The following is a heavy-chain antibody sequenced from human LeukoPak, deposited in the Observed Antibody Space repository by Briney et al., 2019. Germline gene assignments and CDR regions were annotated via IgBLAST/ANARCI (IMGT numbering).Heavy chain of an antibody. J-gene: IGHJ5*02. V-gene: IGHV1-18*01. D-gene: IGHD6-13*01. CDR3: ARDLLRANIWQQLVRGNWFDP. Sequence: ASVKVSCKASGYTFTSYGISWVRQAPGQGLERMGWISAYNGNTNYAQKLQGRVTMTTDTSTSTAYMELRSLRSDDTAVYYCARDLLRANIWQQLVRGNWFDPWGQGTLVTVSS. CDR1: GYTFTSYG. CDR2: ISAYNGNT.